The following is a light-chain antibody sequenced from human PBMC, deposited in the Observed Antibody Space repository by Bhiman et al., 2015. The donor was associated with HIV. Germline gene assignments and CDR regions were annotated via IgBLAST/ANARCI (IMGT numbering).Light chain of an antibody. CDR1: KLGDKY. CDR2: QDN. V-gene: IGLV3-1*01. J-gene: IGLJ2*01. Sequence: SYELTQPPSVSVSPGQTASITCSGDKLGDKYVCWYQQKPGQSPVLVMYQDNKRPSGIPERFSGSNSGNTATLTVSGIQAMDEADYYCQAWDSSTRVVFGGGTKLTVL. CDR3: QAWDSSTRVV.